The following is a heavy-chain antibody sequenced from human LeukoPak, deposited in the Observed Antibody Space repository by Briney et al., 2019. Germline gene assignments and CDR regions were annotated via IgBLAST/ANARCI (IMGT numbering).Heavy chain of an antibody. J-gene: IGHJ4*02. V-gene: IGHV4-59*01. CDR3: ARDITLIR. CDR2: IYYSGST. Sequence: PSETLSLTCTVSGGSISSYYWSWIRQPPGKGLEWIGYIYYSGSTNYNPSLKSRVTISVDTSKDQFSLKLSSVTAADTAVYYCARDITLIRWGQGTLVTASS. CDR1: GGSISSYY. D-gene: IGHD1-14*01.